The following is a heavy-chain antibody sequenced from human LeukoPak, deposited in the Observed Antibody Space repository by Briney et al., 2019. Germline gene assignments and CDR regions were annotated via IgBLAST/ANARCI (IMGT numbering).Heavy chain of an antibody. Sequence: PGGSLRLSCAASGFTFSSYSINWVRQAPGKGLEWVSSISSSSSYIYYADSVKGRFTISRDNAKNSLYVQMNSLRAEDTAVYYCARIYSSGWPYFDYWGQGTLVTVSS. D-gene: IGHD6-19*01. CDR1: GFTFSSYS. V-gene: IGHV3-21*01. CDR3: ARIYSSGWPYFDY. J-gene: IGHJ4*02. CDR2: ISSSSSYI.